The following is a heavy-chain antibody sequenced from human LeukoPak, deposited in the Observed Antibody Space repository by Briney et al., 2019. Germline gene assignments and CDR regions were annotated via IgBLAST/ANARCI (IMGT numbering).Heavy chain of an antibody. V-gene: IGHV3-53*01. J-gene: IGHJ4*02. D-gene: IGHD3-22*01. CDR2: IYSGGST. CDR3: AQTSYYYDSSVHDY. Sequence: GGSLRLSCAASGFTFSSYWMNWARQAPGKGLEWVSVIYSGGSTYYADSVKGRFTISRDNSKNTLYLQMNSLRAEDTAVYYCAQTSYYYDSSVHDYWGQGTLVTVSS. CDR1: GFTFSSYW.